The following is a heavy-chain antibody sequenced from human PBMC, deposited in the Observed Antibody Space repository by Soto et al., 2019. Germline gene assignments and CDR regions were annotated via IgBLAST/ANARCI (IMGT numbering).Heavy chain of an antibody. CDR2: IYPTDSDT. Sequence: LGESLKISCQGSGYIFTTYWIGWVRQMPWKGLEWMGIIYPTDSDTRYSPSFQGQVTISADKSITTAYLQWSSLRASDTAVYYCARSGYSSHGMDVWGQGTTVTV. CDR3: ARSGYSSHGMDV. V-gene: IGHV5-51*01. J-gene: IGHJ6*02. CDR1: GYIFTTYW. D-gene: IGHD5-12*01.